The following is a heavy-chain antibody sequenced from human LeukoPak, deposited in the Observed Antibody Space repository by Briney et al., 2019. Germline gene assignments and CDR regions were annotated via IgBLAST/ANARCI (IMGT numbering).Heavy chain of an antibody. J-gene: IGHJ3*02. V-gene: IGHV4-59*11. CDR3: ASSRGAFDI. CDR1: GGSISSHY. Sequence: KPSETLSLTCTVSGGSISSHYWSWIRQPPGKGLEWIGYIYYSGSTNYNPSLKSRVTISVDTSKNQFSLKLSSVTAADTAVYYCASSRGAFDIWGQGTMVTVSS. CDR2: IYYSGST. D-gene: IGHD3-10*01.